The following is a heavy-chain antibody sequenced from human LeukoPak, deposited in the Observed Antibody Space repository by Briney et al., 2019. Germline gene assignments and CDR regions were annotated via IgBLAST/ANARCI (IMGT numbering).Heavy chain of an antibody. D-gene: IGHD3-3*01. CDR1: GFTFSSYA. Sequence: HPGGSLRLSCAASGFTFSSYAIHWVRQAPGEGLEWVAVKSYDGSNKYYADSVKGRFTISRDNAKNSLYLQMNSLRAEDTAVYYCARGRSGFLEWLNWFDPWGQGILVTVSS. CDR3: ARGRSGFLEWLNWFDP. J-gene: IGHJ5*02. CDR2: KSYDGSNK. V-gene: IGHV3-30*04.